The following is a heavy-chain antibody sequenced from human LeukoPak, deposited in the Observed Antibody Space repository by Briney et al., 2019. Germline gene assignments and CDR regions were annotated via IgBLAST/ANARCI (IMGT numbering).Heavy chain of an antibody. Sequence: PGGSLRLSCAASGFTFRGNLLHWVRQAPGKGLEWVAGSSSDGGDQYYADSVKGRFTFPRDNSKSTLVLQMSSLRPDDTAVYYCARESSSRRFVFDVWGQGTLVTVSS. CDR3: ARESSSRRFVFDV. CDR2: SSSDGGDQ. J-gene: IGHJ3*01. CDR1: GFTFRGNL. V-gene: IGHV3-30*15. D-gene: IGHD6-13*01.